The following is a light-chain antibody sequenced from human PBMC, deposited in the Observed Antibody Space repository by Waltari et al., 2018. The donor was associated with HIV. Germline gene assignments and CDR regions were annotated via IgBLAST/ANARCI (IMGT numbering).Light chain of an antibody. J-gene: IGLJ2*01. CDR1: SSNIGNNY. V-gene: IGLV1-51*01. Sequence: QSVLTQPPSVSAAPGQKVTISCSGSSSNIGNNYVSWYQQLPGTAPKLLIYDNNKRPSGFPDRFSGSKSGTSATLGITALQTGDEADYYCGTWDSSLSAGQVFGGGTKLTVL. CDR3: GTWDSSLSAGQV. CDR2: DNN.